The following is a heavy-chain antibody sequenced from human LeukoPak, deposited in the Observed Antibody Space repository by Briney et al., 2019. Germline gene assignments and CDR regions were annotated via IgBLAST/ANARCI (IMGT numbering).Heavy chain of an antibody. J-gene: IGHJ5*02. Sequence: PGGSLRLSCAASGFTFSSFGMSWVRQAPGKGLEWVSTITGSAGITYYADSVKGRFTISRDNSKNTLYLQMNSLRAEDTAVYYCAKRYDTAMVGWFDPWGQGTLVTVSS. CDR1: GFTFSSFG. V-gene: IGHV3-23*01. CDR3: AKRYDTAMVGWFDP. CDR2: ITGSAGIT. D-gene: IGHD5-18*01.